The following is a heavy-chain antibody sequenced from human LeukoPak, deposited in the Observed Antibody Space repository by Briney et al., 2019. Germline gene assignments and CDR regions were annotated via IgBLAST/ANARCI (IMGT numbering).Heavy chain of an antibody. Sequence: ASVKVSCKASGGTFSSYAISWVRQAPGQGLEWMGGIIPIFGTANYAQEFQGRVTITADESTSTAYMELSSLKSEDTAVYYCATDPGYSSGWYRFDYWGQGTLVTVSS. CDR1: GGTFSSYA. D-gene: IGHD6-19*01. V-gene: IGHV1-69*13. CDR3: ATDPGYSSGWYRFDY. CDR2: IIPIFGTA. J-gene: IGHJ4*02.